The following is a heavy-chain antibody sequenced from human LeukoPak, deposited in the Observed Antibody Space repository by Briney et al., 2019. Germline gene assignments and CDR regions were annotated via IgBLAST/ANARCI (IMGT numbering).Heavy chain of an antibody. CDR2: INRDGTST. V-gene: IGHV3-74*01. J-gene: IGHJ2*01. CDR3: AIVGVSRYYYL. CDR1: GFTFSTFW. D-gene: IGHD2-8*02. Sequence: PGGSLRPSCAASGFTFSTFWMHWVRQAPGKGLVWVSSINRDGTSTNYADSVKGRFTISRDNAKNTLYLQMNSLRVEDTAVYYCAIVGVSRYYYLWGRGTLVTVSS.